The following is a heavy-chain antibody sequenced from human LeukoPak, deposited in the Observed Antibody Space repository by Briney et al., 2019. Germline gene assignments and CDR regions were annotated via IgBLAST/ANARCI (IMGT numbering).Heavy chain of an antibody. J-gene: IGHJ4*02. D-gene: IGHD5-18*01. CDR2: INHSGST. Sequence: SETLSLTCAVYGGSFSGYYWSWIRQPPGKGLEWIGEINHSGSTNYNPSLKSRVTISVDTSKNQFSLKLSSVTAADTAVYYCARVAGYSYGYHFDYWGQGTQVTVSS. V-gene: IGHV4-34*01. CDR1: GGSFSGYY. CDR3: ARVAGYSYGYHFDY.